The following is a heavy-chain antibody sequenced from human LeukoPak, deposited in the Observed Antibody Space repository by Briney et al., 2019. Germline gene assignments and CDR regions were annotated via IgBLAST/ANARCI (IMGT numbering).Heavy chain of an antibody. Sequence: SETLSLTCTVSGGSLSSSSAYWGWIRQPPGKGLEWMGSIYYSKNTYYNPSLKSRVTISADTSKHQFSLTLGSVSATDTAVYYCVSPRGFSYGYFDYWGQGTLVTVSS. CDR3: VSPRGFSYGYFDY. CDR2: IYYSKNT. V-gene: IGHV4-39*01. J-gene: IGHJ4*02. CDR1: GGSLSSSSAY. D-gene: IGHD5-18*01.